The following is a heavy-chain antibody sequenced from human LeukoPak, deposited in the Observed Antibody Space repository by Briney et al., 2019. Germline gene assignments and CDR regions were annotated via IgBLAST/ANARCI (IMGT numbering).Heavy chain of an antibody. J-gene: IGHJ3*01. V-gene: IGHV3-33*08. D-gene: IGHD4-23*01. CDR2: IYYDGNQK. CDR1: GFTVSSNY. CDR3: ARGGVATAWGAFDV. Sequence: PGGSLRLSCAASGFTVSSNYMSWVRQAPGKGLEWVAVIYYDGNQKYYGDSVKGRFTVSRDVSENMLYLQMSSLRADDTAVYYCARGGVATAWGAFDVWGQGTMVTVSS.